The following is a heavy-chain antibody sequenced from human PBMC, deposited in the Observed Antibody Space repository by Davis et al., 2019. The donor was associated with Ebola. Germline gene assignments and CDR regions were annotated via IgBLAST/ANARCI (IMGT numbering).Heavy chain of an antibody. J-gene: IGHJ5*02. Sequence: MPSETLSLTCTISGGSISGYYWNWIRQPPGKGLEWIGNIYYSGSTHYNPSLKSRVTISVDTSKNQFSLMLSSVTAADTAIYCCARQSRNSLDPWGQGTLVTVSS. CDR2: IYYSGST. D-gene: IGHD1/OR15-1a*01. CDR3: ARQSRNSLDP. V-gene: IGHV4-59*08. CDR1: GGSISGYY.